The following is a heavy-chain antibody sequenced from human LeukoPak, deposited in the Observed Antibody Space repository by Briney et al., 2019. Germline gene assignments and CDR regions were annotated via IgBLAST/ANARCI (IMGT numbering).Heavy chain of an antibody. CDR3: ASNRAGYYYYYMDV. V-gene: IGHV3-7*01. CDR2: IKEDGIEK. J-gene: IGHJ6*03. D-gene: IGHD1-14*01. CDR1: GFTFSAYW. Sequence: GGSLRLSCTTSGFTFSAYWMTWVRQAPGKGLEWVANIKEDGIEKYYVDSVKGRFTISRDNAKNSLYLQMNSLRAEDTAVYYCASNRAGYYYYYMDVRGKGTTVTVSS.